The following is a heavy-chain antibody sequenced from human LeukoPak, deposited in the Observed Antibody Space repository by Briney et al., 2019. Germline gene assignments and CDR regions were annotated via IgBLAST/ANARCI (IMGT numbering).Heavy chain of an antibody. Sequence: GGSLRLSCAASGFTFSSYWMSWVRQAPGKGLEWVANIKEDGSEKNYVDSVKGRFTISRENAKNSLYLQMNSLRAEDTAVYYCARDRGYSTFDCWGQGTLVTVSS. CDR1: GFTFSSYW. CDR3: ARDRGYSTFDC. CDR2: IKEDGSEK. D-gene: IGHD4-23*01. V-gene: IGHV3-7*01. J-gene: IGHJ4*02.